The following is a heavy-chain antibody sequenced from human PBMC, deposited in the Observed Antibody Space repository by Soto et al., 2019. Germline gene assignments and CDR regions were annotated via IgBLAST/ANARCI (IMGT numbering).Heavy chain of an antibody. CDR1: GGSISSSSYY. CDR3: ARHEAILEFLAIDY. J-gene: IGHJ4*02. V-gene: IGHV4-39*01. CDR2: IYYSGNT. Sequence: QLQLQESGPGLVKPSETLSLTCTVSGGSISSSSYYWGWIRQPPGKGLEWIGAIYYSGNTYYNPSLVSRVTISVDTSKSQFSLKLSSVTAADTAVYYCARHEAILEFLAIDYWGQGTLVTVSS. D-gene: IGHD3-3*01.